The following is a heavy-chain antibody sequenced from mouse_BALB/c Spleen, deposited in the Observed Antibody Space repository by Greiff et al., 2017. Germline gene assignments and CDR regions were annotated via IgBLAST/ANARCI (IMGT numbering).Heavy chain of an antibody. J-gene: IGHJ2*01. CDR1: GFSLTSYG. D-gene: IGHD4-1*01. CDR2: IWAGGST. CDR3: ARDKVLGRENYFDY. Sequence: VKLMESGPGLVAPSQSLSITCTVSGFSLTSYGVHWVRQPPGKGLEWLGVIWAGGSTNYNSALMSRLSISKDNSKSQVFLKMNSLQTDDTAMYYCARDKVLGRENYFDYWGQGTTLTVSS. V-gene: IGHV2-9*02.